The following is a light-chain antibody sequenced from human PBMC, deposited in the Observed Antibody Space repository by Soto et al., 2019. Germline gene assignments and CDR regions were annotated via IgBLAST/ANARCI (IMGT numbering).Light chain of an antibody. V-gene: IGKV3-20*01. Sequence: TVLTQSPGTLSLSPGERDTLSCRASQSVSNNYLAWYQQKPGQAPRLLIYGASNRATGIPDRFSGSGSGTDFTLTISRLEPEDFAVYYCQQYGSSGTFGQGTKVDIK. J-gene: IGKJ1*01. CDR3: QQYGSSGT. CDR2: GAS. CDR1: QSVSNNY.